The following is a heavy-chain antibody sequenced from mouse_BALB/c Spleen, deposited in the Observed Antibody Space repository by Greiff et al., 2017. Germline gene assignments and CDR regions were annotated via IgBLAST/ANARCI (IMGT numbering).Heavy chain of an antibody. CDR3: ARDGYDVYYAMDY. V-gene: IGHV2-9*02. CDR1: GFSLTSYG. J-gene: IGHJ4*01. D-gene: IGHD2-2*01. Sequence: VQLQQSGPGLVAPSQSLSITCTVSGFSLTSYGVHWVRQPPGKGLEWLGVIWAGGSTNYNSALMSRLSISKDNSKSQVFLKMNSLQTDDTAMYYCARDGYDVYYAMDYWGQGTSVTVSS. CDR2: IWAGGST.